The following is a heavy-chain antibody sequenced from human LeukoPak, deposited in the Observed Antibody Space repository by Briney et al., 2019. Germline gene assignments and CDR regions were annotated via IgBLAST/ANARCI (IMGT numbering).Heavy chain of an antibody. CDR3: ARGVYSSSWYSWFDP. J-gene: IGHJ5*02. D-gene: IGHD6-13*01. Sequence: ASVKVSCKASGYTFTSYDIDWVRQATGQGFEWMGWMNPNSGNTGYAQKFQGRVTMTRNTSISTANMELSSLRSEDTAVYYCARGVYSSSWYSWFDPWGQGTLVTVSS. V-gene: IGHV1-8*01. CDR2: MNPNSGNT. CDR1: GYTFTSYD.